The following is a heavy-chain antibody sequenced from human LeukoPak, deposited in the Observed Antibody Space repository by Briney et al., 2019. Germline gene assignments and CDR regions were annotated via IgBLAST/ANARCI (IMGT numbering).Heavy chain of an antibody. CDR2: NDGVGKA. CDR3: ARGDYNWNYPDY. V-gene: IGHV3-53*05. Sequence: GGSLRLSCAASGFTVSSNYMSWVRQGPGKGLEWVSAINDGVGKAFYADAVRGRFTISRDNSKNPLYLQMNSLRADDTAVYYCARGDYNWNYPDYWGQGTLVTVSS. J-gene: IGHJ4*02. D-gene: IGHD1-7*01. CDR1: GFTVSSNY.